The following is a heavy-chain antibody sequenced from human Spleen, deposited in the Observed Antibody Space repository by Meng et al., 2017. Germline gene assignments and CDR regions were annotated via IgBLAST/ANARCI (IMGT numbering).Heavy chain of an antibody. Sequence: QAHPVQSRSGVKKPGDTLNVSCKSSGHTFAPYGIIWVRRAPGQGLEWMGWISGYNGNTDYAQNVRGRVTMTTVTSTSTAYMELRSLRSDDTAVYFCAREGSPYGTNSAFHSWGQGTLVTVSS. V-gene: IGHV1-18*01. D-gene: IGHD4-23*01. J-gene: IGHJ4*02. CDR2: ISGYNGNT. CDR1: GHTFAPYG. CDR3: AREGSPYGTNSAFHS.